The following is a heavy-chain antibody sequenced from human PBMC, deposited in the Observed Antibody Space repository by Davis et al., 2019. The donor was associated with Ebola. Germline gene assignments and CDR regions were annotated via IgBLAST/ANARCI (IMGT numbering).Heavy chain of an antibody. V-gene: IGHV4-34*01. CDR1: GGSFSGYY. J-gene: IGHJ5*02. CDR2: INHSGST. CDR3: ASGSRGSWFDP. D-gene: IGHD3-16*01. Sequence: PSETLSLTCAVYGGSFSGYYWSWIRQPPGKGLEWIGEINHSGSTNYNPSLKSRVTISVDTSKNQFSLKLSSVTAADTAVYYCASGSRGSWFDPWGQGTLVTVSS.